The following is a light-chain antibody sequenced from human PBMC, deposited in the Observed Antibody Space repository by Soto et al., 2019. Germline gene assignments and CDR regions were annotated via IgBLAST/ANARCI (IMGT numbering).Light chain of an antibody. J-gene: IGKJ1*01. CDR3: QQYGSSRWT. V-gene: IGKV3-20*01. Sequence: EMVLTQSPGTLSLSPGERATLSCRASQSVGASYLAWYQQKPGQAPRLLINGASSRATGIPDRFSGSGSGTDFTLTISRLEPEDFAVYYCQQYGSSRWTFGQGTKVDIK. CDR1: QSVGASY. CDR2: GAS.